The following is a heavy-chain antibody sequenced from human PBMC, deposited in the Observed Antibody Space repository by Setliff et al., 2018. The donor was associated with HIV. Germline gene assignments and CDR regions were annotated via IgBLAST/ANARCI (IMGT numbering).Heavy chain of an antibody. CDR2: IHSSGST. J-gene: IGHJ4*02. D-gene: IGHD2-15*01. V-gene: IGHV4-4*09. CDR1: GGSISSYY. CDR3: AREYCSAGSCYSGR. Sequence: SETLSLTCTVSGGSISSYYWSWIRQPPGKGLEWIGNIHSSGSTNYNPSLKSRVTISMDTSKNQFSLKLSSVTAADTAVYYCAREYCSAGSCYSGRWGQGMLVTVSS.